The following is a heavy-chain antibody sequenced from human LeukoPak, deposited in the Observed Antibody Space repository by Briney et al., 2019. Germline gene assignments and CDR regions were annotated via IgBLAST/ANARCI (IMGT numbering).Heavy chain of an antibody. Sequence: GGSLRLSCAASGFTFSSYAMHWVRQAPGKGLEWVAVISYDGSNKYYADSVKGRFTISRDNSKNTLYLQMNSLRAEDTAVYYCARDRDYYDSSGLGYWGQGTLVTVSS. D-gene: IGHD3-22*01. V-gene: IGHV3-30-3*01. CDR1: GFTFSSYA. CDR3: ARDRDYYDSSGLGY. CDR2: ISYDGSNK. J-gene: IGHJ4*02.